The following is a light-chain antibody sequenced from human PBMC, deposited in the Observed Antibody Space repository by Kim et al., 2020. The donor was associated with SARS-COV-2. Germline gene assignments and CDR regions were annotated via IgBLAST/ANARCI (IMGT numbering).Light chain of an antibody. CDR3: LQHNRYPYT. CDR2: DAS. J-gene: IGKJ2*01. V-gene: IGKV1-17*03. CDR1: QDIGNY. Sequence: DVQMTQSPSIMSASVGDRVTLTCRASQDIGNYLAWFRQQVGEVPQRLIYDASNLQSGVPSRFSGSGSGTDFTLTINKLQPEASATYYCLQHNRYPYTFGQGTKLEI.